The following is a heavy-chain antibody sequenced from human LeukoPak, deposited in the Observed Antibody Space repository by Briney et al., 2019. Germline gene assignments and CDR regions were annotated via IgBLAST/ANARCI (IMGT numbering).Heavy chain of an antibody. Sequence: SETLSLTCTVSGGSISSYYWSWIRQPAGKGLEWIGRIYTSGSTNYNPSLKSRVTVSVDTSKNQFSLKLSSVTAADTAVYYCARLYYYDSSGSFDYWGQGTLVTVSS. D-gene: IGHD3-22*01. J-gene: IGHJ4*02. CDR3: ARLYYYDSSGSFDY. CDR1: GGSISSYY. V-gene: IGHV4-4*07. CDR2: IYTSGST.